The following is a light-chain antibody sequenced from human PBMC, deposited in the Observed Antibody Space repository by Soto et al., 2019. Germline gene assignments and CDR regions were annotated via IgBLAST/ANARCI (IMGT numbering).Light chain of an antibody. CDR1: SSDIGGYKY. J-gene: IGLJ1*01. Sequence: QSALTQPASVSGSPGQSITISCTGSSSDIGGYKYVSWYQHHPGKAPQLIIFDVINRPSGVSNRFSGSKSGNTASLTIFGLQAKDEADYYCFSYTSSTMYVFGTGTKVTVL. V-gene: IGLV2-14*03. CDR2: DVI. CDR3: FSYTSSTMYV.